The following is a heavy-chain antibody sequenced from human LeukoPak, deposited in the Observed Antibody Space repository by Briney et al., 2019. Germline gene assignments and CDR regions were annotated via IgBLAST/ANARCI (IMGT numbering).Heavy chain of an antibody. D-gene: IGHD6-25*01. CDR3: ARVSAYSSENYFDY. CDR2: FYHSGST. CDR1: GYSISSGYY. J-gene: IGHJ4*02. Sequence: PSETLSLTCAVSGYSISSGYYWGWIGQPPGKGPEWIGNFYHSGSTYYNPSLKSRVTISVDTSKNQFSLKLSSVTAADTAVYYCARVSAYSSENYFDYWGQGTMVTVSS. V-gene: IGHV4-38-2*01.